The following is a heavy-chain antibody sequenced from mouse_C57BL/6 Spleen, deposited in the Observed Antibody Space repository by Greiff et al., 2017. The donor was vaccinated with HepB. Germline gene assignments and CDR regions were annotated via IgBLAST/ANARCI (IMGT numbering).Heavy chain of an antibody. CDR3: ARELYYDYDEGY. CDR2: ISDGGSYT. D-gene: IGHD2-4*01. Sequence: EVQRVESGGGLVKPEGSLKLSCAASGFTFSSYAMSWVRQTPEKRLEWVATISDGGSYTYYPDNVKGRFTISRDNAKNNLYLQMSHLKSEDTAMYYCARELYYDYDEGYWGQGTTLTVSS. CDR1: GFTFSSYA. V-gene: IGHV5-4*01. J-gene: IGHJ2*01.